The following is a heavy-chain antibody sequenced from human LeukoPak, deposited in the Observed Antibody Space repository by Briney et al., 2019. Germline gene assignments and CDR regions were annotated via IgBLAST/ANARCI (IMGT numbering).Heavy chain of an antibody. J-gene: IGHJ5*02. V-gene: IGHV1-46*01. Sequence: GASVKVSCKASGYTFTNYYLHWVRQAPGQGLEWMGIINPSGGSTSYAQKFQGRVTMTRDTSTSTVYMELSSLRSEDTAVYYCARTLTLPNWFDPWGQGTLVTVSS. CDR3: ARTLTLPNWFDP. D-gene: IGHD2-21*02. CDR1: GYTFTNYY. CDR2: INPSGGST.